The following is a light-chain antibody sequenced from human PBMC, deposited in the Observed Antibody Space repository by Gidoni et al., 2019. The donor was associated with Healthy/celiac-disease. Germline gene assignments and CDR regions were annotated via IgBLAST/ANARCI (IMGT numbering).Light chain of an antibody. V-gene: IGKV2-28*01. J-gene: IGKJ2*01. CDR2: LGS. CDR1: QSLLHSNGYNY. Sequence: DIVMNQSPLSLPVTPGEPASISCRSSQSLLHSNGYNYLDWYLQKPWQSPQLLIYLGSNRASGVPDRFSGSGSGTDFTLKSSRVEAEDVGVYYCMQALQTQYTFGQGTKLEIK. CDR3: MQALQTQYT.